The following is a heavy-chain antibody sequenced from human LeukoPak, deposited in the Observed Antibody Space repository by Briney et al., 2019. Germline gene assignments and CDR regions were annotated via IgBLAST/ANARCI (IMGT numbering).Heavy chain of an antibody. CDR1: GFTFSSYG. V-gene: IGHV3-30*18. CDR2: ISYDGSNK. J-gene: IGHJ4*02. Sequence: PGRSLRLSCAASGFTFSSYGMHWVRQAPGKGLEWVAVISYDGSNKYYADSVKGRFTISRDNSKNTLYLQMNSLRAEDTAVYYCAKDTNDYGDNPFDYWGQGTLVTVSS. CDR3: AKDTNDYGDNPFDY. D-gene: IGHD4-17*01.